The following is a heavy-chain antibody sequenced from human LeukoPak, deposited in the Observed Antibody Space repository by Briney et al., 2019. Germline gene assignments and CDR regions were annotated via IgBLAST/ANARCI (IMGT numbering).Heavy chain of an antibody. CDR1: GGSISSSNW. CDR2: IYHSGST. D-gene: IGHD6-19*01. J-gene: IGHJ4*02. Sequence: SETLSLTCAVSGGSISSSNWWSWVRQPPGKGLEWIGEIYHSGSTNYNPSLKSRVTISVDKSKNQFSLKLSSVTAADTAVYYCATYSSGLVRAFDYWGQGTLVTVSS. CDR3: ATYSSGLVRAFDY. V-gene: IGHV4-4*02.